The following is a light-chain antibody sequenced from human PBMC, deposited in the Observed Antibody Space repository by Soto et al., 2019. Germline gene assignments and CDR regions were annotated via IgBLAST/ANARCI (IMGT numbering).Light chain of an antibody. J-gene: IGKJ5*01. V-gene: IGKV1-8*01. CDR3: QQSYSNPIT. CDR1: QGISSY. CDR2: AAS. Sequence: AIRMTQSPSSLSASTGDRVTITCLASQGISSYLAWYQQKPGKAPKLLISAASSLQSGVPSRFSGSGSGTAFTLTISNLQPEDFATYYCQQSYSNPITFGQGTRLEIK.